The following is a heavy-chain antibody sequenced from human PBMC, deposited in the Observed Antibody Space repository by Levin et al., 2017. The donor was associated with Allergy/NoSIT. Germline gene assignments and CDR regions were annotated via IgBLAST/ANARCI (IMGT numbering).Heavy chain of an antibody. Sequence: SCAASGFTFDDYAMHWVRQAPGKGLEWVSGISWNSGSIGYADSVKGRFTISRDNAKNSLYLQMNSLRAEDTALYYCAKDIPSPHIAVAGTWLWGWGQGTLVTVSS. J-gene: IGHJ4*02. D-gene: IGHD6-19*01. CDR2: ISWNSGSI. CDR3: AKDIPSPHIAVAGTWLWG. V-gene: IGHV3-9*01. CDR1: GFTFDDYA.